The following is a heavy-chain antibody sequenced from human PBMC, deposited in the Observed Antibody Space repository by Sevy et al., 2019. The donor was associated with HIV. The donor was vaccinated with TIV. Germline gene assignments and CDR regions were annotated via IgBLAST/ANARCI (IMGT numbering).Heavy chain of an antibody. CDR1: DGSFSGYY. V-gene: IGHV4-34*01. CDR3: ARSPPVVVVPGAPSWFDP. Sequence: SETLSLTCAVHDGSFSGYYWNWIRQLPGKGLEWIGVINESGITYYNPSLKSRVTISVDTSKKQFSLKLNSVTAADTAVYFCARSPPVVVVPGAPSWFDPWGHGTLVTVSS. D-gene: IGHD2-2*01. CDR2: INESGIT. J-gene: IGHJ5*02.